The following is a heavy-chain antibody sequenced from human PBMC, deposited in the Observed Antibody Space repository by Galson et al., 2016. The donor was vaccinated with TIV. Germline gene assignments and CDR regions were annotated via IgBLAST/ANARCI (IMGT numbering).Heavy chain of an antibody. V-gene: IGHV4-34*01. CDR2: INHRGST. CDR3: ASPFPGGDDFWSAYYDAFDV. J-gene: IGHJ3*01. D-gene: IGHD3-3*01. Sequence: LSLTCEVYGGSFNRYYWTWIRQPPGKGLEWIGQINHRGSTKYNPSLNSRVTISVDTSKNQFSLKMTSTTAADTAVYYCASPFPGGDDFWSAYYDAFDVWGQGTMVTVSS. CDR1: GGSFNRYY.